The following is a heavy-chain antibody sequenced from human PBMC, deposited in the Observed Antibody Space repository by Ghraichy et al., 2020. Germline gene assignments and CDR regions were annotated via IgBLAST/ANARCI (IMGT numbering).Heavy chain of an antibody. Sequence: LSLTCAASGFTFNSHAMGWVRQAPGKGLEWVSGIGGGGATTYYADSVKGRFTISRDNSKNTLYLQMNSLRAEDTAIYYCAKCLGFWNGYDRALDVWGQGTMVTVSS. CDR3: AKCLGFWNGYDRALDV. CDR2: IGGGGATT. CDR1: GFTFNSHA. V-gene: IGHV3-23*01. J-gene: IGHJ3*01. D-gene: IGHD3-3*01.